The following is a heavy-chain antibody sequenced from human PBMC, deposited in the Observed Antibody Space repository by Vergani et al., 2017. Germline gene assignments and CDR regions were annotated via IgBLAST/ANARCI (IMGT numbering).Heavy chain of an antibody. CDR2: ISSSGSTI. CDR3: ARASDPNWSDGSYAY. CDR1: RFTFSDYY. J-gene: IGHJ4*02. D-gene: IGHD1-1*01. V-gene: IGHV3-11*01. Sequence: QVQLVESGGGLVKPGGSLRLSCAASRFTFSDYYMSWIRQAPGKGLEWVSYISSSGSTIYYADSVKGRFTISRDNDKTALYLQMNSMRAEDTAVYYCARASDPNWSDGSYAYWGQGTLVTVSS.